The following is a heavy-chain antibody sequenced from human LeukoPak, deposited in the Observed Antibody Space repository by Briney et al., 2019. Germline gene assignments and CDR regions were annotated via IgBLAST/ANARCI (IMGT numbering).Heavy chain of an antibody. CDR2: IYNSGST. D-gene: IGHD3-10*01. Sequence: SETLSLTCTVSGGSISTYYWTWIRQPPGKGLEWIGFIYNSGSTNYNPSLKSRVTISVDTSKNQFSLKLSSVTAADTAVYYCARDYYGSGSYYNYYYYYMDVWGKGTTVTVSS. J-gene: IGHJ6*03. CDR1: GGSISTYY. V-gene: IGHV4-4*08. CDR3: ARDYYGSGSYYNYYYYYMDV.